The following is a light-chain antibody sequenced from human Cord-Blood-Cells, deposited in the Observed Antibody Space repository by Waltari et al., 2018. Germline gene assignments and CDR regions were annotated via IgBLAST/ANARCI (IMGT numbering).Light chain of an antibody. CDR3: QAWDSSTYV. V-gene: IGLV3-1*01. CDR2: QDS. J-gene: IGLJ1*01. Sequence: SYELTQPTSVSVSPGQTASITCSGDKLGDKYACWYQQKPGQYPVLVIYQDSKRPSGIPEGFSGSNSGNTSTLTISGTQAMDEADYYCQAWDSSTYVFGTGTKVTVL. CDR1: KLGDKY.